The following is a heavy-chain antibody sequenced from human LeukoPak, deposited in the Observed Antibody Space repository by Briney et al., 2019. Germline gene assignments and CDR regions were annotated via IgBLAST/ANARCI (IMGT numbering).Heavy chain of an antibody. CDR3: ARVRDCSSTSCYPLDAFDI. CDR2: IYYSGST. CDR1: AGSIGSYY. D-gene: IGHD2-2*01. Sequence: SETLSLTCTVSAGSIGSYYWSWFRQPPGKGLEWIGYIYYSGSTNYNPSLKSRVTISVDTSKNQFSLKLSSVTAADTAVYYCARVRDCSSTSCYPLDAFDIWGQGTMVTVSS. V-gene: IGHV4-59*01. J-gene: IGHJ3*02.